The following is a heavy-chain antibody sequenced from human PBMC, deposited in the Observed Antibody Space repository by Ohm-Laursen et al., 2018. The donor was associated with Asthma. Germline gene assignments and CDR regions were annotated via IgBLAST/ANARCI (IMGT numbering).Heavy chain of an antibody. D-gene: IGHD2-15*01. J-gene: IGHJ6*02. Sequence: TLSLTWPVSGGSISSYYWSWIRQPPGKGLEWIGYIYYSGSTNYNPSLRSRVTISVDTSKNQFSLKLSSVTAADTAVYYCARDMVDCSGGRCFGYYGMDVWGQGTTVTVSS. CDR2: IYYSGST. CDR1: GGSISSYY. V-gene: IGHV4-59*01. CDR3: ARDMVDCSGGRCFGYYGMDV.